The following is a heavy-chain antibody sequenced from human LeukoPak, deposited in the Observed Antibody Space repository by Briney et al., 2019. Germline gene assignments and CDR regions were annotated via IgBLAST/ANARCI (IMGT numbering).Heavy chain of an antibody. Sequence: QSGGSLRLSCAASGFPFSSYSMTWVRQAPGKGLEWVANIKPDGTTKFYVDSVKGRFTISRDNALNSLYLQMNSLRAEDTAIYYCARVGSLLFFDYWGQGTLVTVSS. CDR2: IKPDGTTK. CDR3: ARVGSLLFFDY. D-gene: IGHD2-15*01. V-gene: IGHV3-7*03. CDR1: GFPFSSYS. J-gene: IGHJ4*02.